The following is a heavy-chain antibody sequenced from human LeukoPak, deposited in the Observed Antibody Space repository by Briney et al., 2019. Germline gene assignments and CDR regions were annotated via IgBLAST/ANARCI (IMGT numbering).Heavy chain of an antibody. V-gene: IGHV3-43*02. CDR3: AKGTTASAFDY. Sequence: GGALRLSRAASGFTFDDYAMHWVRQAPGKGLEWVSLISGDGGSTYYGDSVNGRFTISRDNSKNSLYLQMNSLRTEDTALYYCAKGTTASAFDYWGQGTLVTVSS. D-gene: IGHD4-17*01. CDR1: GFTFDDYA. CDR2: ISGDGGST. J-gene: IGHJ4*02.